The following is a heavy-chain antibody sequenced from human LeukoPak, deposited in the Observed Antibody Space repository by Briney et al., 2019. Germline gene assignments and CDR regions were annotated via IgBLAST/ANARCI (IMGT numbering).Heavy chain of an antibody. CDR1: GFTFSSYS. Sequence: GGSLRLSCAASGFTFSSYSMNWVRQAPGKGLEWVSYISSSGSTIFYADSVKGRFTISRDNAKNSLYLQMNSLRPEDTAIYYCAGETDSIFDYWGQGTLVTVSS. D-gene: IGHD2-21*01. CDR3: AGETDSIFDY. CDR2: ISSSGSTI. J-gene: IGHJ4*02. V-gene: IGHV3-48*04.